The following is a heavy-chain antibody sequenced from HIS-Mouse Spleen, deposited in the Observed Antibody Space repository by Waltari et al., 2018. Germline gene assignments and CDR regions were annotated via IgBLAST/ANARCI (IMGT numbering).Heavy chain of an antibody. D-gene: IGHD3-22*01. J-gene: IGHJ1*01. V-gene: IGHV3-74*01. CDR1: GFAFSSYW. Sequence: EVQLVESGGGLVQPGGSLRLSCAAPGFAFSSYWLHWVRQAPGRGLVWVSRIKSDGSSTSYADSVKGRFTISRDNAKNTLYLQMNSMRAEDTAVYYCARTYYYDSSGYYPEYFQHWGQGTLVTVSS. CDR3: ARTYYYDSSGYYPEYFQH. CDR2: IKSDGSST.